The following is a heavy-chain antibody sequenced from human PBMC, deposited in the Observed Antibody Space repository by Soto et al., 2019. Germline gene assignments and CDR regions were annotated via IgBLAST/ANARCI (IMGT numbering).Heavy chain of an antibody. Sequence: QVQLQESGPGLVKPSGTLSLTCAVSGGCISSSNWWSWVRQPPGKGLEWIGEIYHSGSTNYNPSLKSRVTISVDKSKNQFSLKLSSLTAADTAVYYSARARQLVFSYWYFDLWGRGTLVTLSS. CDR2: IYHSGST. D-gene: IGHD6-6*01. CDR3: ARARQLVFSYWYFDL. J-gene: IGHJ2*01. V-gene: IGHV4-4*02. CDR1: GGCISSSNW.